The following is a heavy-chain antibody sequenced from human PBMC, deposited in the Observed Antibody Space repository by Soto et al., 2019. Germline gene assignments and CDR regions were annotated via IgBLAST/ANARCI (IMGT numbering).Heavy chain of an antibody. D-gene: IGHD2-2*01. CDR2: ISSSSSYI. Sequence: GGSLRLSCAASGFTFSSYSMNWVRQAPGKGLEWVSSISSSSSYIYYADSVKGRSTISRDDAKNSLYLQMNSLRAEDTAVYYCAREVVPAAIEDYYYYGMDVWGQGTTVTSP. CDR1: GFTFSSYS. CDR3: AREVVPAAIEDYYYYGMDV. V-gene: IGHV3-21*01. J-gene: IGHJ6*02.